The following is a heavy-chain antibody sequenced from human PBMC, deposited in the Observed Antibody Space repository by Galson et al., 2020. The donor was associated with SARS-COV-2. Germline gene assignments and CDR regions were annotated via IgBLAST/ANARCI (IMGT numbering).Heavy chain of an antibody. Sequence: SETLSLTCTVSGGSISSSSYYWGWIRQPPGKGLEWIGSIYYSGSTYYNPSLKSRAIISVDTSKNQFSLKLSSVTAADTAVYYCARPTGSSWYGVAFDIWGQGTMVTVSS. CDR1: GGSISSSSYY. D-gene: IGHD6-13*01. V-gene: IGHV4-39*01. J-gene: IGHJ3*02. CDR3: ARPTGSSWYGVAFDI. CDR2: IYYSGST.